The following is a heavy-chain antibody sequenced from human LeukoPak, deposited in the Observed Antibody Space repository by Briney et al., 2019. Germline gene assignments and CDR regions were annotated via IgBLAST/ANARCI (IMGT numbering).Heavy chain of an antibody. D-gene: IGHD3-22*01. V-gene: IGHV5-51*01. Sequence: GESLKISCQGSGYKFTSSWIGWVRQLPGKGLEWMGIIYPGDSDTRYSPSFQGQVTISADKSISTAYLQWSSLKASDTAMYYCARRSAYYDSSGYIMGYYYGMDVWGQGTTVTVSS. CDR3: ARRSAYYDSSGYIMGYYYGMDV. CDR2: IYPGDSDT. CDR1: GYKFTSSW. J-gene: IGHJ6*02.